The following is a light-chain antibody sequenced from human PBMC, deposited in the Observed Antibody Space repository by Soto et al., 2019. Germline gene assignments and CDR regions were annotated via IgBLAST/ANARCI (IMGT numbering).Light chain of an antibody. J-gene: IGKJ1*01. CDR1: QTVSTS. Sequence: EIVMTQSPATLSVSPGERATLSCRASQTVSTSLAWYQQKPGQAPRLLIYGASARASGVPARFSGSGSGTESTLTIRSLKSEDSAVDYCRQYNNWWTVGQGTKVDIK. V-gene: IGKV3-15*01. CDR3: RQYNNWWT. CDR2: GAS.